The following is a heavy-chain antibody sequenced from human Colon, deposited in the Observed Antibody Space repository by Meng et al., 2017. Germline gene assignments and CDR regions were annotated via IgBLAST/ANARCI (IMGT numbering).Heavy chain of an antibody. J-gene: IGHJ5*02. CDR2: SHHGGST. Sequence: QARLQDTQPGLVPPAGRLSLTCVVSSASVSSSSWWTWVSQPPGRGLEWVGESHHGGSTNYNPSLTSRVPISIDQSTNQFSLTLNSLTAADTAVYYCARKFKIRGPGANWLDPWGQGTLVTVSS. D-gene: IGHD7-27*01. V-gene: IGHV4-4*02. CDR3: ARKFKIRGPGANWLDP. CDR1: SASVSSSSW.